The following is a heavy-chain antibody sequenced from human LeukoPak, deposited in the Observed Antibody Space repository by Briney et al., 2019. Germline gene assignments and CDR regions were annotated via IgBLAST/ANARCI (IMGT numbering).Heavy chain of an antibody. CDR2: MNPNSGNT. CDR1: GYTFTSYD. V-gene: IGHV1-8*01. J-gene: IGHJ6*02. CDR3: ARDLADIVVVPAAIYRVDYYYGMDV. Sequence: ASVKVSCKASGYTFTSYDINWVRQATGQGLEWMGWMNPNSGNTGYAQKFQGRVTMTRNTSISTAYMELSRLRSDDTAVYYCARDLADIVVVPAAIYRVDYYYGMDVWGQGTTVTVYS. D-gene: IGHD2-2*02.